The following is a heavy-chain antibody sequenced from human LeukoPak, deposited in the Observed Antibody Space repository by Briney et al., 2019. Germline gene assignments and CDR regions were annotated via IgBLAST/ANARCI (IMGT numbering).Heavy chain of an antibody. Sequence: PSETLSLTRAVYSGSFSGYYWSWIRQPPGKGLEWIGEINHSGSTNYNPSLKSRVTISVDTSKNQFSLKLSSVTAADTAVYYCARGVYYGSGSYYNYYFDYWGQGTLVTVSS. CDR3: ARGVYYGSGSYYNYYFDY. V-gene: IGHV4-34*01. J-gene: IGHJ4*02. D-gene: IGHD3-10*01. CDR2: INHSGST. CDR1: SGSFSGYY.